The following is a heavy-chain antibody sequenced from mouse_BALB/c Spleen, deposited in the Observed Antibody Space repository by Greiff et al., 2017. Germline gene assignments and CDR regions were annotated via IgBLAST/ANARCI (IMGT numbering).Heavy chain of an antibody. J-gene: IGHJ4*01. Sequence: EVQVVESGGGLVKPGGSLKLSCAASGFTFSDYYMYWVRQTPEKRLEWVATISDGGSYTYYPDSVKGRFTISRDNAKNNLYLQMSSLKSEDTAMYYCARDSYYAMDYWGQGTSVTVSS. CDR3: ARDSYYAMDY. V-gene: IGHV5-4*02. CDR1: GFTFSDYY. CDR2: ISDGGSYT.